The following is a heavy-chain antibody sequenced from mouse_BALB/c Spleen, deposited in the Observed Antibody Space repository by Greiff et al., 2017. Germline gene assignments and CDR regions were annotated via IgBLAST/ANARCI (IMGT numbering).Heavy chain of an antibody. V-gene: IGHV5-17*02. CDR3: ARSYGSSPYYFDY. J-gene: IGHJ2*01. D-gene: IGHD1-1*01. CDR2: ISSGSSTI. Sequence: EVQRVESGGGLVQPGGSRKLSCAASGFTFSSFGMHWVRQAPEKGLEWVAYISSGSSTIYYADTVKGRFTISRDNPKNTLFLQMTSLRSEDTAMYYCARSYGSSPYYFDYWGQGTTLTVSS. CDR1: GFTFSSFG.